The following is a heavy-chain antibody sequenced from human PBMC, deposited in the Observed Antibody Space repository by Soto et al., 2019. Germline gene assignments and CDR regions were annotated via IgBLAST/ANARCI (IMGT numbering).Heavy chain of an antibody. CDR1: GGSVSSGDYF. J-gene: IGHJ6*02. CDR3: ARSPNYYYYGFDV. CDR2: IYYSGST. Sequence: PSETLSLTCTVSGGSVSSGDYFWSWLRQSPGKRLEWIAYIYYSGSTNYNPSLKSRATISVDTSKSQVSLTLTSMTAADAALYYCARSPNYYYYGFDVWGQGTEVTAP. D-gene: IGHD3-10*01. V-gene: IGHV4-61*08.